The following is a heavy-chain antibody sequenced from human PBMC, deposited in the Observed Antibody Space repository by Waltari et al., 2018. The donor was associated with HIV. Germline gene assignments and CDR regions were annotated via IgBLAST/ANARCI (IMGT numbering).Heavy chain of an antibody. Sequence: QVQLVQSGAEVKKPGSSVKVSCKASGGTFSSYAISWVRQAPGQGLEWMGGIIPIFGTANYAQKFQGRVTITADESTSTAYMELSSLRSEDTAVYYCARDGFWSANLIQPYGMDVWGQGTTVTVSS. CDR1: GGTFSSYA. CDR2: IIPIFGTA. CDR3: ARDGFWSANLIQPYGMDV. J-gene: IGHJ6*02. D-gene: IGHD3-3*01. V-gene: IGHV1-69*01.